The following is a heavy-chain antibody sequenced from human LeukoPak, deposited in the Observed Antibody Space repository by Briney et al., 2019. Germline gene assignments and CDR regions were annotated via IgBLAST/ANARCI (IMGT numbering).Heavy chain of an antibody. CDR2: ISAYNGNT. J-gene: IGHJ4*02. V-gene: IGHV1-18*01. D-gene: IGHD2-2*02. CDR3: ARDDCSSNSCYISDY. Sequence: GASVKVSCKASGYTFTSYDINWVRQATGQGLEWMGWISAYNGNTNYAQKLQGRVTMTTDTSTSTAYMELRSLRSDDTAVYYCARDDCSSNSCYISDYWGQGTLVTVSS. CDR1: GYTFTSYD.